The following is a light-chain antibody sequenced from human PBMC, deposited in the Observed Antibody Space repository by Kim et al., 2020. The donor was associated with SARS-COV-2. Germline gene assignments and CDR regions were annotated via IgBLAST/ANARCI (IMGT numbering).Light chain of an antibody. CDR2: DKN. CDR1: SLRFYY. Sequence: ALGETVRSTCQGDSLRFYYASWYQQKPGQAPMLIVYDKNNRPSGIPDRFSGSTSGSTASSTITGAQAEDEADYYCGSRDSDNHLGLFGGGTKLTVL. J-gene: IGLJ2*01. CDR3: GSRDSDNHLGL. V-gene: IGLV3-19*01.